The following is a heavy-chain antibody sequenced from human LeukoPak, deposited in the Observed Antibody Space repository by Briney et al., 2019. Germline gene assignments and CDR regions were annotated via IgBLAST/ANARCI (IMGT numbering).Heavy chain of an antibody. CDR1: GGSFSGYY. CDR2: INHSGST. V-gene: IGHV4-34*01. CDR3: ARGEEFQFSIVVVPAARPRVFDY. D-gene: IGHD2-2*01. Sequence: SETLSLTCAVYGGSFSGYYWSWIRQPPGKGLEWIGEINHSGSTNYNPSLKSRVTISVDTSKNQFSLKLSSVTAADTAVYYCARGEEFQFSIVVVPAARPRVFDYGGQGTLVTVSS. J-gene: IGHJ4*02.